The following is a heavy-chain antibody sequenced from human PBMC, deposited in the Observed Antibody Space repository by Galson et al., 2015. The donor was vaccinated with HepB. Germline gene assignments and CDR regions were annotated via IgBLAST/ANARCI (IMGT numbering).Heavy chain of an antibody. D-gene: IGHD2-21*01. J-gene: IGHJ3*02. Sequence: SVKVSCKASGVTFSSYAISWVRQAPGQGLEWMGGIIPILDIANYAQKFQGRVTITADKSTRTAYMELSSLRSEDTAVYYCATHGPYCGGDCYRRAFDIWGRGTMVTVSS. CDR2: IIPILDIA. V-gene: IGHV1-69*10. CDR3: ATHGPYCGGDCYRRAFDI. CDR1: GVTFSSYA.